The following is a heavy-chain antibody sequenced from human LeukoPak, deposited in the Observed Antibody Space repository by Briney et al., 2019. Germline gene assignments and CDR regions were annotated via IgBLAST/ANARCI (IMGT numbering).Heavy chain of an antibody. CDR2: ISYDGSNK. Sequence: PGRSLRLSCAASGFTFSSYGMHWVRQAPGKGLEWVAVISYDGSNKYYADSVKGRFTISRENSKNTLYLQMNSLRAEDTAVYYCAKGEGQRYCSGGSCYSAHYYYGMDVWGKGTTVTVSS. V-gene: IGHV3-30*18. J-gene: IGHJ6*04. CDR3: AKGEGQRYCSGGSCYSAHYYYGMDV. D-gene: IGHD2-15*01. CDR1: GFTFSSYG.